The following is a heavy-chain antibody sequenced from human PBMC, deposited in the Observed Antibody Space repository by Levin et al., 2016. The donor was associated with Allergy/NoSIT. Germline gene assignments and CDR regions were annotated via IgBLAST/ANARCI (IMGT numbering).Heavy chain of an antibody. CDR2: VDPSGGAA. Sequence: WVRQAPGQGLEWMGLVDPSGGAATYAQSFQGRVRMTRDTSTSTVYMDLSSLTYEDTAVYYCAREMVGGNYDFWGQGTLVTVSS. CDR3: AREMVGGNYDF. J-gene: IGHJ4*02. D-gene: IGHD1-7*01. V-gene: IGHV1-46*01.